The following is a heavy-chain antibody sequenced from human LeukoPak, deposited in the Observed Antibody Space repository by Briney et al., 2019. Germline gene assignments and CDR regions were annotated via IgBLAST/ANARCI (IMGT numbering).Heavy chain of an antibody. V-gene: IGHV3-23*01. D-gene: IGHD2-15*01. CDR1: GLTFSSYA. CDR3: AKVVVARHYDY. Sequence: RGSLSLSCAASGLTFSSYAMSWVRQAPGKGLEWVSAISGSGGSTYYADSVKGRFTISRDNSKNTLYLQMNSLRAEDTAVYYCAKVVVARHYDYWGQGTLVTVSS. J-gene: IGHJ4*02. CDR2: ISGSGGST.